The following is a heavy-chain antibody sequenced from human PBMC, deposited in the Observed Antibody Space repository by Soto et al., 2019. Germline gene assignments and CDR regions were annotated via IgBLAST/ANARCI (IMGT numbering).Heavy chain of an antibody. CDR3: ATHDGPAAAGLVLDF. D-gene: IGHD6-13*01. J-gene: IGHJ4*02. Sequence: EVQLVESGGGLVQPGGSLRLSWEASGFTFGSRWMTWVRQGPGKGLEWVANIKQDENGKDYVDSVKGRFTISRDNAKNSLYLQMNSLRPEDTAVYYCATHDGPAAAGLVLDFWGQGTLVTVSS. V-gene: IGHV3-7*02. CDR2: IKQDENGK. CDR1: GFTFGSRW.